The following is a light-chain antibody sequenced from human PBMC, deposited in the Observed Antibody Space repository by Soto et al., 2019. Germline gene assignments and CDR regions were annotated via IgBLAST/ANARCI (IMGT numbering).Light chain of an antibody. CDR3: AAWDDSLNDLV. V-gene: IGLV1-44*01. CDR1: SSNIGTKA. CDR2: SNS. Sequence: QSVLTQPPSASGTPGQRVTISCSGSSSNIGTKAVNWYQQFPGAAPKVLIYSNSQRPSGVPDRFSGSKSGTSASLAISGLQSEDEADYYCAAWDDSLNDLVFGGGTKVTVL. J-gene: IGLJ3*02.